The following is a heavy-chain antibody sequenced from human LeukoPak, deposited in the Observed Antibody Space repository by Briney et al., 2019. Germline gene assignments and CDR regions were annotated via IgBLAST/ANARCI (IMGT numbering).Heavy chain of an antibody. D-gene: IGHD2-15*01. V-gene: IGHV3-30*04. CDR1: GFTFSSYA. J-gene: IGHJ6*03. CDR3: ARRGYCSGGSCYSGEYYYYYMDV. Sequence: GGSLRLSCAASGFTFSSYAMHWVRQAPGKGLEWVAVISYDGSNKYYADSVKGRFTISRDNSKNTLYLQMNSLRAEDTAVYYCARRGYCSGGSCYSGEYYYYYMDVWGKGTTVTVSS. CDR2: ISYDGSNK.